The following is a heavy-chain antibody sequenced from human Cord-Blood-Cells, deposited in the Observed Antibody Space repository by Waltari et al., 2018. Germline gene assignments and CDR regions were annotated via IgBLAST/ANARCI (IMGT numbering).Heavy chain of an antibody. CDR1: GGSISSSSYY. CDR3: AANIVVVPAARDY. CDR2: IYYSGST. V-gene: IGHV4-39*01. J-gene: IGHJ4*02. D-gene: IGHD2-2*01. Sequence: QLQLQESGPGLVKPSETLSLTCTVSGGSISSSSYYWGWIRQPPGKGLEWIGSIYYSGSTYYNPSLKSRVTISVDTSKIQFSLKLSSVTAADTAVYYCAANIVVVPAARDYWGQGTLVTVSS.